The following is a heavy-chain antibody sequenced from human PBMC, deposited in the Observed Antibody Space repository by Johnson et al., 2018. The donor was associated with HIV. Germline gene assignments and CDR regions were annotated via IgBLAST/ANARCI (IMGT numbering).Heavy chain of an antibody. V-gene: IGHV3-30*14. J-gene: IGHJ3*02. CDR2: ISYDGSNK. D-gene: IGHD4-17*01. Sequence: QMQLVESGGGVVQPGRSLRLSCAASGFTFSSYAMHWVRQAPGKGLEWVAVISYDGSNKYYADSVKGRFTISRDNSKNTLYLQMNSLRAEDTAVYYCARDNGEDAFDIWGQGTMVTVSS. CDR1: GFTFSSYA. CDR3: ARDNGEDAFDI.